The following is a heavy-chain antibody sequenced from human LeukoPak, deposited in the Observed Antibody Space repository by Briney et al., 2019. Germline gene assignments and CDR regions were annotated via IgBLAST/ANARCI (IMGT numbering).Heavy chain of an antibody. CDR3: ARARGYSYGSST. J-gene: IGHJ5*02. Sequence: PGGSPRLSCAASGFTVSSNYMSWVRQAPGKGLEWVSVIYSGGSTYYADSVKGRFTISRDNSKNTLYLQMNSLRAEDAAVYYCARARGYSYGSSTWGQGTLVTVSS. CDR1: GFTVSSNY. CDR2: IYSGGST. V-gene: IGHV3-53*01. D-gene: IGHD5-18*01.